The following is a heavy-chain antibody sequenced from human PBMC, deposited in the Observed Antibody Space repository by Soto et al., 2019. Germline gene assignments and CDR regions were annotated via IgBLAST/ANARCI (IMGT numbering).Heavy chain of an antibody. D-gene: IGHD3-3*01. V-gene: IGHV4-34*01. J-gene: IGHJ4*02. CDR1: GGSFSGYS. CDR3: AAWQGGSLDWSPRYQFDS. Sequence: SETLSLTCAVYGGSFSGYSWSWIRQPPGKGLEWIGEINHSGSTNYNPSLKSRVTISVDTSKNQFSLKLRSVTAADTAVYYCAAWQGGSLDWSPRYQFDSWGQGTLVTVSS. CDR2: INHSGST.